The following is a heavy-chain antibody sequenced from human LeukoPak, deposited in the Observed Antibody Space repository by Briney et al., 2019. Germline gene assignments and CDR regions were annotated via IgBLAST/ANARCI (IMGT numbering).Heavy chain of an antibody. D-gene: IGHD3-10*01. J-gene: IGHJ6*03. CDR3: ATYYSERSSYYMDV. CDR2: IKQDGSER. Sequence: PGGSLRLSCAASGFTFSSYWMSWVRQAPGKGLEWVDNIKQDGSERYYVDSVKGRFTISRDNAKNSLYLQMNSLRAEDTAVYYCATYYSERSSYYMDVWGKGTTVTVSS. CDR1: GFTFSSYW. V-gene: IGHV3-7*01.